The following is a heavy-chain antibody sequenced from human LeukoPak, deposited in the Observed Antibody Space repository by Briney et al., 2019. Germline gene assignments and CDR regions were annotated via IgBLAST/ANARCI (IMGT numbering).Heavy chain of an antibody. J-gene: IGHJ4*02. D-gene: IGHD6-6*01. CDR2: INPNSGGT. Sequence: ASVTVSCKVSGYTFTGYYMHWVRQAPGQGLEWMGRINPNSGGTIYAQKFQGSVTMTRDTSISTAYMELSRLTSDDTAVYYCARGVYSSSAGVDYWGQGTLVTVSS. CDR3: ARGVYSSSAGVDY. CDR1: GYTFTGYY. V-gene: IGHV1-2*06.